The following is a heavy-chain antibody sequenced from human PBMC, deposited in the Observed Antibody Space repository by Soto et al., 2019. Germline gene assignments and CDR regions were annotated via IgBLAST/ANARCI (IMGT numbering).Heavy chain of an antibody. Sequence: QVQLQESGPGLVKPSQTLSLTCTVSGGSIIIDNYFWAWIRQLPGKGLEWIGYIHYSGTTSYNPSLKSRVTISVDTSENQFSLKLSSVTAADTAVYSCAREVITVADTDAFDIWGQGTMVTVSS. J-gene: IGHJ3*02. D-gene: IGHD6-19*01. CDR1: GGSIIIDNYF. V-gene: IGHV4-31*03. CDR3: AREVITVADTDAFDI. CDR2: IHYSGTT.